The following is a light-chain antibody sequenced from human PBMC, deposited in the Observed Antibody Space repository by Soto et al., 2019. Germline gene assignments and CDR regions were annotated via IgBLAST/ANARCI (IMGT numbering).Light chain of an antibody. Sequence: EMEMTQSPATLSVSPGERATLSCRASQSVGSNLAWYQQKPGQAPRLLIYGASTRLTGIPARFSGSGSGTGFALTISSLQSEDFGVDSCQPHIHRPPVFTFGPGTKVEIK. CDR3: QPHIHRPPVFT. CDR2: GAS. CDR1: QSVGSN. V-gene: IGKV3-15*01. J-gene: IGKJ3*01.